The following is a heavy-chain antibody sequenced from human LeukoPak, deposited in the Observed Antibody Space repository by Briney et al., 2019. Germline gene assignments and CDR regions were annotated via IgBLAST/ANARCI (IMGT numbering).Heavy chain of an antibody. CDR3: AARSVASNPEAY. V-gene: IGHV3-53*01. CDR1: GFTVSSNY. D-gene: IGHD5-24*01. J-gene: IGHJ4*02. CDR2: IYSGGST. Sequence: GGSLRLSCAASGFTVSSNYMSWVRQAPGKGLEWVSVIYSGGSTYYADSVKGRFTISRDNSKNTLYLQMNSLRAEDTAVYYCAARSVASNPEAYWGQGTLVTVSS.